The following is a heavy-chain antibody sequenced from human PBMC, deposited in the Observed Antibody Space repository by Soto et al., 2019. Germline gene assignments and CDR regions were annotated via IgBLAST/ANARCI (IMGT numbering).Heavy chain of an antibody. CDR2: ISGSGGST. D-gene: IGHD6-19*01. V-gene: IGHV3-23*01. Sequence: EVQLLESGGGLVQPGGSLRLSCAAPGFTFSNYATNWVRQAPGKGLEWVSVISGSGGSTYYADSVKGRFTISRDNSKNTLYLQMNSLRGEDTAVYYCARRSSGWYFDYWGQGTLVTVSS. CDR3: ARRSSGWYFDY. CDR1: GFTFSNYA. J-gene: IGHJ4*02.